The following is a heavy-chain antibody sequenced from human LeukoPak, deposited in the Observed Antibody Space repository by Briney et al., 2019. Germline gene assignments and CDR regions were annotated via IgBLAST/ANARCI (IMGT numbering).Heavy chain of an antibody. CDR3: ARVTGTTPFDC. J-gene: IGHJ4*02. Sequence: SETLSLTCTVSGGSISSYYWSWIRQPPGKGLEWIGEISHIGNTNYNPSLESRVTISLDMSRNQFSLTLTSVTAADTAVYFCARVTGTTPFDCWGQGTLVTVSS. CDR1: GGSISSYY. V-gene: IGHV4-59*12. CDR2: ISHIGNT. D-gene: IGHD1-1*01.